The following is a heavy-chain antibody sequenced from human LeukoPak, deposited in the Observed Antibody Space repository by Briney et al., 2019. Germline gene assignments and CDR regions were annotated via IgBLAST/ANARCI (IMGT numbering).Heavy chain of an antibody. J-gene: IGHJ5*02. CDR2: ISGSGGST. V-gene: IGHV3-23*01. CDR3: AKDQNSRLSQWFDP. D-gene: IGHD1/OR15-1a*01. Sequence: GGSLRLSCAASGFTFSTYAMNWVRQAPGKGLEWASGISGSGGSTYYADSVKGRFTISRDNSKNTLYLQMNSLRAEDTAVYYCAKDQNSRLSQWFDPWGQGTLVTVSS. CDR1: GFTFSTYA.